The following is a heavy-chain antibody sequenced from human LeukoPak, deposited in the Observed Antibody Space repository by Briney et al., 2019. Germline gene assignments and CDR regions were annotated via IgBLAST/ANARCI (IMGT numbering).Heavy chain of an antibody. CDR2: IYYSGST. CDR1: GGSISSYY. D-gene: IGHD5-18*01. CDR3: ARVGNSYGYYMDV. V-gene: IGHV4-59*01. J-gene: IGHJ6*03. Sequence: SETLSLTCTVSGGSISSYYWSWIRQPPGKGLEWIGYIYYSGSTNYNPSLKSRVTISVDTSKNQFSLKLSSVTAADTAVYYCARVGNSYGYYMDVWGKGTTVTVS.